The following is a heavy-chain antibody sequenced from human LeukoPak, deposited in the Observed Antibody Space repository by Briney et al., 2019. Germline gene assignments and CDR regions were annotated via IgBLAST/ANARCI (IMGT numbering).Heavy chain of an antibody. CDR1: GFTFSNTW. CDR3: ARDWYYAFDF. CDR2: IRSKRDGGAT. J-gene: IGHJ3*01. Sequence: GGSLRLSCLASGFTFSNTWMNWVRQAPGKGLEWVARIRSKRDGGATDYAAPVKGRFTISRDDSKNTMYLQMNSLKAEDTAVYYCARDWYYAFDFWGQGTMVTVSS. D-gene: IGHD2-21*02. V-gene: IGHV3-15*07.